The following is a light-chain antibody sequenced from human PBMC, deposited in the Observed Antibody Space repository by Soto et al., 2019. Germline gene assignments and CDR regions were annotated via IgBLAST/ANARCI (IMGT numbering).Light chain of an antibody. Sequence: DLPMTQSPSSLSASVGDRVTITCQASQDITNYLNWYQQKPGKAPKLLIYDASNLETGVPSRFSGSGSGTDFTFTISTLQPEDIAVYYCQQYDNLPITFGQGTRLEV. V-gene: IGKV1-33*01. CDR3: QQYDNLPIT. CDR1: QDITNY. CDR2: DAS. J-gene: IGKJ5*01.